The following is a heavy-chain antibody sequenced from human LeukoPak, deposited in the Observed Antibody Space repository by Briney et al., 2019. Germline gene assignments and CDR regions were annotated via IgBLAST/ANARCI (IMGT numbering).Heavy chain of an antibody. CDR1: GFTFNSNY. J-gene: IGHJ4*02. D-gene: IGHD3-22*01. V-gene: IGHV3-66*01. CDR2: IYSGGGT. CDR3: ARERDSRGY. Sequence: GGSLRLSCAASGFTFNSNYMTWVRQAPGKGLEWVSVIYSGGGTYYADSVKGRFTTSRDNSKNTLYLQMNSLRAEDTAVYYCARERDSRGYWGQGTLVTVSS.